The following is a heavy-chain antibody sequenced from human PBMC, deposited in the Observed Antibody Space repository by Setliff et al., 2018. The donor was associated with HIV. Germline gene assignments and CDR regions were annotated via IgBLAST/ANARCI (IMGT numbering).Heavy chain of an antibody. Sequence: ASVKVSCKASGYTFSEYAIHWVRQAPGQRLEWMAWINPNSGNIDYAQKFQGRVTMTKNTSISTAYLELSSLRSEDTAVYYCARGSFFGDYGNYYYYALDVWGQGTTVTVSS. CDR2: INPNSGNI. CDR3: ARGSFFGDYGNYYYYALDV. CDR1: GYTFSEYA. D-gene: IGHD4-17*01. J-gene: IGHJ6*02. V-gene: IGHV1-8*01.